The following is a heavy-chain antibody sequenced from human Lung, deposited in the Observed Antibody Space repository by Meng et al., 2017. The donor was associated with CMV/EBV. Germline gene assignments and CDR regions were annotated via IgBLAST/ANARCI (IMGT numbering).Heavy chain of an antibody. CDR2: ITPTGDST. V-gene: IGHV1-46*01. CDR1: VYTFTSYY. D-gene: IGHD3-3*01. CDR3: ARTMGYFTPDFDY. J-gene: IGHJ4*02. Sequence: ASVKVSFKACVYTFTSYYMHWVRQAPGQGLEWVGIITPTGDSTSYAQKFQGRVTMTRDTSTSTVYMELSSLRSEDTAVYYCARTMGYFTPDFDYWGQGTRVTVSS.